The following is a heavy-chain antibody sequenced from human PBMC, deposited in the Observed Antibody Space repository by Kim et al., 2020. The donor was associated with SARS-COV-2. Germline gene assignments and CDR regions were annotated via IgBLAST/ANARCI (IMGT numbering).Heavy chain of an antibody. CDR3: ARGFDSDYALHANWFDP. D-gene: IGHD4-4*01. CDR1: GYTFTGYY. Sequence: ASVKVSCKASGYTFTGYYMHWVRQAPGQGLEWMGWINPNSGGTNYAQKFQGRVTMTRDTSISTAYMELSRLRSDDTAVYYCARGFDSDYALHANWFDPWGQGTLVTVSS. CDR2: INPNSGGT. J-gene: IGHJ5*02. V-gene: IGHV1-2*02.